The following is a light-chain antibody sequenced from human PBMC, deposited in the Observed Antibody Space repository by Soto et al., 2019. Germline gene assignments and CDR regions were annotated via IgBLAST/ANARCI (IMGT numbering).Light chain of an antibody. J-gene: IGKJ1*01. Sequence: DIQMTQSPSSLSASVGDRVTITSRASQSISSYLNWYQQKPGKAPNLLIYAASSLQSGVPSRFSGSGSGTDFTFTISSLQPEDFATYYCQQSYSTPRTFGQGTKVEIK. CDR1: QSISSY. V-gene: IGKV1-39*01. CDR3: QQSYSTPRT. CDR2: AAS.